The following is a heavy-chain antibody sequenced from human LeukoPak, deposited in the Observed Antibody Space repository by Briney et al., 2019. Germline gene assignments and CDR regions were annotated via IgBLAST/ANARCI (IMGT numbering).Heavy chain of an antibody. J-gene: IGHJ4*02. CDR3: ANVEMATTQIGPFDY. V-gene: IGHV3-23*01. D-gene: IGHD5-24*01. Sequence: GGSLRLSCAASGFTFSSYAMSWVRQAPGKGLEWVSAISGSGGSTYYADPVKGRFTISRDNSKNTLYLQMNSLRAEDTAVYYCANVEMATTQIGPFDYWGQGTLVTVSS. CDR1: GFTFSSYA. CDR2: ISGSGGST.